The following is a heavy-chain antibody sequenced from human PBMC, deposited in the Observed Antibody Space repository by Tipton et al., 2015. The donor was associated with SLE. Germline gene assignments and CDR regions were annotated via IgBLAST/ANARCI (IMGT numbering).Heavy chain of an antibody. CDR1: GGSFSGYY. D-gene: IGHD3-10*01. CDR3: ARGTLWFGERSYFDI. J-gene: IGHJ3*02. Sequence: TLSLTCAVYGGSFSGYYWSWIRQPPGKGLELIGEINHSGSTNYNPSLKSRVTISVDTSKNQFSLKLSSVTAADTAVYYCARGTLWFGERSYFDIWGQGTMVTVSS. V-gene: IGHV4-34*01. CDR2: INHSGST.